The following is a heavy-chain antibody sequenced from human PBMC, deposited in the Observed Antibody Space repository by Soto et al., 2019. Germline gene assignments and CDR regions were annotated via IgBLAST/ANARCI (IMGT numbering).Heavy chain of an antibody. Sequence: GESLKISCKGSGYSFTSYWIGWVRQMPGKGLEWMGIIYPGDSDTRYSPSLQGQVTISADKSISTAYLQWSSLKASDTAMHYCARQASTIFGVVKDYYYYYGMDVWGQGTTVTVSS. CDR1: GYSFTSYW. CDR2: IYPGDSDT. CDR3: ARQASTIFGVVKDYYYYYGMDV. J-gene: IGHJ6*02. D-gene: IGHD3-3*01. V-gene: IGHV5-51*01.